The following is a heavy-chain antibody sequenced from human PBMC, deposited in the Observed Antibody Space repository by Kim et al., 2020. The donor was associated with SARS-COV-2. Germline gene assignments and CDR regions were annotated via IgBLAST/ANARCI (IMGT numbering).Heavy chain of an antibody. CDR1: GFTFRTYW. CDR3: ARRYYDSRGYYYFDS. Sequence: GGSLRLSCAASGFTFRTYWMHWVRQAPGKGLVWVSRTNGDGSTTNYADSVNGRFTISRDNAKNTLYLRLNSLRAEDTAIYYCARRYYDSRGYYYFDSWGQGTLVTVSS. V-gene: IGHV3-74*01. CDR2: TNGDGSTT. J-gene: IGHJ4*02. D-gene: IGHD3-22*01.